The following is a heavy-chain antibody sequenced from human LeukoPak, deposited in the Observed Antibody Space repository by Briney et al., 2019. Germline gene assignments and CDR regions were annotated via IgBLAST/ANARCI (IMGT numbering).Heavy chain of an antibody. J-gene: IGHJ4*02. Sequence: PGGSLRLSCAASGFTVSNNYMSWVRQAPGKGLEWVSIISGSGGDTYYADSVKGRFTISRDNSKNTVYLQMSSLRADDSAVYYCANPGYDFWSGYSPFDNWGQGTLVTVSS. CDR2: ISGSGGDT. D-gene: IGHD3-3*01. CDR3: ANPGYDFWSGYSPFDN. V-gene: IGHV3-23*01. CDR1: GFTVSNNY.